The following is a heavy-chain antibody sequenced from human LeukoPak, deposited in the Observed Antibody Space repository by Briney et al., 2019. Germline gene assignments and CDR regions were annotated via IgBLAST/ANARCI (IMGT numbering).Heavy chain of an antibody. D-gene: IGHD6-19*01. CDR1: VGTFSSYA. V-gene: IGHV1-69*13. CDR2: IIPIFGTA. Sequence: SVKVSCKASVGTFSSYAISWVRQAPGQGVEWIGGIIPIFGTANYAQKFQGRVTITADESTSTAYLELSSLRSEDTAVYYCARQSEYSSGWYRVDYWGQGTLVTVSS. J-gene: IGHJ4*02. CDR3: ARQSEYSSGWYRVDY.